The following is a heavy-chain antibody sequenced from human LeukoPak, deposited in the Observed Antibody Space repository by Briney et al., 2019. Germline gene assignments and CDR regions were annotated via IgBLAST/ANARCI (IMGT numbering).Heavy chain of an antibody. D-gene: IGHD2-2*01. CDR2: IYYSVST. CDR1: GGSISSYY. V-gene: IGHV4-59*01. J-gene: IGHJ2*01. CDR3: ARVYCSSTSCLLPYWYFDL. Sequence: SETLSLTCTVSGGSISSYYWSWIRQPPGNGLEWIGYIYYSVSTNYNPSLKSRVTISVDTSKNQFSLKLSSVTAADTAVYYCARVYCSSTSCLLPYWYFDLWGRGTLVTVSS.